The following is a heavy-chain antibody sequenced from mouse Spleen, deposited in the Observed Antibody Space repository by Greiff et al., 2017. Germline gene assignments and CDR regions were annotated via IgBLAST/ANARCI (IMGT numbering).Heavy chain of an antibody. CDR1: GYTFTDYN. J-gene: IGHJ4*01. Sequence: VQLQQSGPELVKPGASVKIPCKASGYTFTDYNMDWVKQSHGKSLEWIGDINPNNGGTIYNQKFKGKATLTVDKSSSTAYMELRSLTSEDTAVYYCARSSRRYDAMDYWGQGTSVTVSS. D-gene: IGHD1-1*01. V-gene: IGHV1-18*01. CDR2: INPNNGGT. CDR3: ARSSRRYDAMDY.